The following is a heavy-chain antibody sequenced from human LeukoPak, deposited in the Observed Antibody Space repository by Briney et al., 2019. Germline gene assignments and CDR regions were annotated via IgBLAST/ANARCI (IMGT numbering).Heavy chain of an antibody. CDR3: AKTASGSYDY. V-gene: IGHV3-48*02. D-gene: IGHD1-26*01. Sequence: PGGSLRLSCAASGFTFSSCSMNWVRQAPGKGLEWVSYISSSSNTIYYADSVKGRFTISRDNAKNSLYLQMKSLRDEDTAVYYCAKTASGSYDYWGQGTLVTVSS. CDR2: ISSSSNTI. J-gene: IGHJ4*02. CDR1: GFTFSSCS.